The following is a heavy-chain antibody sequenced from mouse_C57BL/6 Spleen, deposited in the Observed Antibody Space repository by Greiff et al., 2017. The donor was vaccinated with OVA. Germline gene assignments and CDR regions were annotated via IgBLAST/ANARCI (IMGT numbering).Heavy chain of an antibody. D-gene: IGHD1-1*01. CDR2: IDPSDSYT. CDR3: GRNYGSTYYFDY. V-gene: IGHV1-50*01. Sequence: VQLQQPGAELVKPGASVKLSCKASGYTFTSYWMQWVKQRPGQGLEWIGEIDPSDSYTNYNQKFKGKATLTVDTSSSTAYMQLSSRTSDDSAVYYCGRNYGSTYYFDYWGQGTTLTVSS. J-gene: IGHJ2*01. CDR1: GYTFTSYW.